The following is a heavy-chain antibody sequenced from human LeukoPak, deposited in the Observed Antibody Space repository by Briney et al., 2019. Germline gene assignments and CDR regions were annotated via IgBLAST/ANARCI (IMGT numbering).Heavy chain of an antibody. D-gene: IGHD6-13*01. V-gene: IGHV3-7*01. CDR1: GFTFSIYW. J-gene: IGHJ4*02. CDR2: IKQDGSEK. CDR3: ARDSAGNDY. Sequence: GGSLRLSCAAPGFTFSIYWMSWVRQAPGKGLEWVANIKQDGSEKYYVDSVKGRFTISRDNAKNSLYLQMNSLRAEDTAMYYCARDSAGNDYWGQGTLVTVSS.